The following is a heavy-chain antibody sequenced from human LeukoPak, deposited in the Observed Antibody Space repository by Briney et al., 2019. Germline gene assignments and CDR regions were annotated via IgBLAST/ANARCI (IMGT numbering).Heavy chain of an antibody. CDR1: GGSISSSNYY. CDR2: VYPSGST. D-gene: IGHD3-22*01. CDR3: ARSYYYDSSGSKDAFDM. J-gene: IGHJ3*02. Sequence: SETPSLTCTVSGGSISSSNYYWNWIRQPAGKGLEWIGRVYPSGSTNYNPSLKSRVTVSVDTPKNQFSLRLSSVTAADTAMYYCARSYYYDSSGSKDAFDMWGQGTMVTVSS. V-gene: IGHV4-61*02.